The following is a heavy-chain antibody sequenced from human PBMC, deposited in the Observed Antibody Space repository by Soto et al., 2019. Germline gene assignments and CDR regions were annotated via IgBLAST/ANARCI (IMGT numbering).Heavy chain of an antibody. Sequence: GGSLRLSCAASRFTFSSYAMHWVRQAPGKGLEWVAVISYDGSNKYYADSVKGRFTISRDNSKNTLYLQMNSLRAEDTAVYYCARDTHSLAARLAQSPKHKYYYYYGMDVWGQGTTVTVSS. CDR2: ISYDGSNK. V-gene: IGHV3-30-3*01. D-gene: IGHD6-6*01. J-gene: IGHJ6*02. CDR1: RFTFSSYA. CDR3: ARDTHSLAARLAQSPKHKYYYYYGMDV.